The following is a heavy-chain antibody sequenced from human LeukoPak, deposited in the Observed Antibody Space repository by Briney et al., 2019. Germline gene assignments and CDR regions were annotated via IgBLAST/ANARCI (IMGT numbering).Heavy chain of an antibody. Sequence: GGSLRLSCAASGFTFSSYAMSWVRQAPGKGLEWVSAISGSGGSTYYADSVKGRFTISRDNSKNTLYLQMNSLRAEDTAVYYCAKDSYYYGSGSPDYWGQGTLVTVSS. D-gene: IGHD3-10*01. CDR2: ISGSGGST. J-gene: IGHJ4*02. CDR1: GFTFSSYA. V-gene: IGHV3-23*01. CDR3: AKDSYYYGSGSPDY.